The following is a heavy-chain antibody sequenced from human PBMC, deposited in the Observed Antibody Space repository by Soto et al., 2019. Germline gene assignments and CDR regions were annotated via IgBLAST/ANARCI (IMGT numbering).Heavy chain of an antibody. CDR2: IKANGGST. J-gene: IGHJ4*02. CDR3: VRDLTSGDY. V-gene: IGHV1-46*01. D-gene: IGHD7-27*01. Sequence: QVQLVQSGAEVKNPGASVKLSCKASGYIFTNYYIYWVRQAPVQGLEGMAIIKANGGSTDYAQKFQCSITLARDPFTNTAYMELSSLRSEDTAIYYCVRDLTSGDYWGQGTLVTVSS. CDR1: GYIFTNYY.